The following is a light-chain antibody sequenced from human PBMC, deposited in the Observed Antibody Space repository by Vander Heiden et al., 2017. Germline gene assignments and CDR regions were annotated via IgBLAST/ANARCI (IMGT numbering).Light chain of an antibody. V-gene: IGLV2-14*01. CDR2: EVS. CDR1: SSDVGGYNY. CDR3: SSYTSSSTPV. J-gene: IGLJ1*01. Sequence: QSALTQPASVSGSPGQSITISCTGTSSDVGGYNYVSWYQQPPAKAPKLMIYEVSNRPSGVSNRFSGSKSGNTASLTISVLQAEDDADYYCSSYTSSSTPVFGTGTKVTVL.